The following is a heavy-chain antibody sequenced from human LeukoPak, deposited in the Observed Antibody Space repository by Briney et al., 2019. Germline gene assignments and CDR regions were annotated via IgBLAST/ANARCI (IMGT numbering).Heavy chain of an antibody. CDR2: ISSSGSTI. D-gene: IGHD3-10*01. J-gene: IGHJ1*01. CDR1: GFTFSDYY. V-gene: IGHV3-11*01. Sequence: PGGSLRLSCAASGFTFSDYYMSWIRQAPGKGLEWVSYISSSGSTIYYADSEKGRFTTSRDNAKNSLYLQMNSLRAEDTAVYYCAKTGVRYGSGSYSDWGQGTLVTVSS. CDR3: AKTGVRYGSGSYSD.